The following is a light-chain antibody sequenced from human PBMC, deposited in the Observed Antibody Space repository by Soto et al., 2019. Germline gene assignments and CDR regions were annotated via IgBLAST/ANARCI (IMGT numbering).Light chain of an antibody. J-gene: IGKJ3*01. CDR1: QGIANF. Sequence: IQLTQSTSSLSASVGDRVNISCRASQGIANFLAWYQQKPGKAPKLLIYGASTLQSGVPSRFSGSGSGTDFTLTISSLQPEDFATYYCQQLNSFPIPFGPGTKVDIK. CDR2: GAS. CDR3: QQLNSFPIP. V-gene: IGKV1-9*01.